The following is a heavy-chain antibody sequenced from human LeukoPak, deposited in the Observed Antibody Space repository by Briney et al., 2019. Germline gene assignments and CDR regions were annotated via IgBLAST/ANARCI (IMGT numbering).Heavy chain of an antibody. D-gene: IGHD2-2*01. CDR3: ASRREYCSTTSCSATFDI. CDR1: GYTFTSYG. CDR2: ISAYNGNT. J-gene: IGHJ3*02. Sequence: ASVKVSCKTSGYTFTSYGISWVRQAPGQGLEWMGWISAYNGNTKYAQKLQGRVTMTTDTSASTAYMELSSLRSEDTAVYYCASRREYCSTTSCSATFDIWGQGTMVTVSS. V-gene: IGHV1-18*01.